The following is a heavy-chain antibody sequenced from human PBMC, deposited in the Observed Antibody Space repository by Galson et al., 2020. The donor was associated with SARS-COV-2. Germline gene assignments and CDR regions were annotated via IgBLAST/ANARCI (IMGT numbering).Heavy chain of an antibody. Sequence: SETLSLTCTVSGGSVSSGSYYWSWIRQPPGKGLEWIGYIYYSGSTNYNPSLKSRVTISVDTSKNQFSLKLSSVTAADTAVYYCAASGSAADDYWGQGTLVTVSS. CDR2: IYYSGST. V-gene: IGHV4-61*01. CDR3: AASGSAADDY. D-gene: IGHD6-25*01. J-gene: IGHJ4*02. CDR1: GGSVSSGSYY.